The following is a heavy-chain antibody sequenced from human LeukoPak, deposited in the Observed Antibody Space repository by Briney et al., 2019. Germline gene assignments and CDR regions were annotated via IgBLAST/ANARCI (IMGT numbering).Heavy chain of an antibody. CDR3: AKDGVAAAGFDC. CDR2: ISSSGSTI. CDR1: GFTFSSYS. V-gene: IGHV3-48*01. J-gene: IGHJ4*02. Sequence: PGGSLRLSCAASGFTFSSYSMNWVRQAPGKGLEWVSYISSSGSTIYYADSVKGRFTISRDNAKNSLYLQMNSLRAEDTAVYYCAKDGVAAAGFDCWGQGTLVTVSS. D-gene: IGHD6-13*01.